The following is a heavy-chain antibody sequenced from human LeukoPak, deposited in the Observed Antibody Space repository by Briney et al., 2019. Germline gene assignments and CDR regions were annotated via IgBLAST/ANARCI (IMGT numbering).Heavy chain of an antibody. Sequence: GESLQISCKGSGYIFPNYWIGGGRPVPGKGREGMGIIYPGDSDTTYKPSFQGQVTISADKSIITAYLQCSSLKASDTAMYYCARSRAEKVPVWGSYRHHDAFDIWGQGTRVTVSP. V-gene: IGHV5-51*01. D-gene: IGHD3-16*02. J-gene: IGHJ3*02. CDR3: ARSRAEKVPVWGSYRHHDAFDI. CDR1: GYIFPNYW. CDR2: IYPGDSDT.